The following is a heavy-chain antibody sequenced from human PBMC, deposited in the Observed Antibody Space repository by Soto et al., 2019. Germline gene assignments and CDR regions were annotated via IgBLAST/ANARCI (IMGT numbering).Heavy chain of an antibody. V-gene: IGHV4-59*01. J-gene: IGHJ6*02. D-gene: IGHD3-22*01. CDR1: GGSLSSYY. Sequence: LSLTCTVSGGSLSSYYWSWIRQPPWKGLEGIGYIYYSGSTNYNPSLKSRVTISVDTSKNQFSLKLSSVTAADTAVYYCARVYYYDSSGYYYPFYYGMDVWGQGTTVTVSS. CDR2: IYYSGST. CDR3: ARVYYYDSSGYYYPFYYGMDV.